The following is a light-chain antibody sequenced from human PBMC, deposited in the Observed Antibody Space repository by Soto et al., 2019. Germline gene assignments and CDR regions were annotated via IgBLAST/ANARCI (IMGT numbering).Light chain of an antibody. CDR1: QSISGW. CDR2: DVS. CDR3: QHYNTYSTFT. Sequence: DIQMTQSPSSLSASVGDSVTITCRASQSISGWLAWNQQKPGKAPKLLIFDVSTLESGVPSRFSGSGSGTEFTLTISSLQPDDFATYYCQHYNTYSTFTFGPGTKVDIK. V-gene: IGKV1-5*01. J-gene: IGKJ3*01.